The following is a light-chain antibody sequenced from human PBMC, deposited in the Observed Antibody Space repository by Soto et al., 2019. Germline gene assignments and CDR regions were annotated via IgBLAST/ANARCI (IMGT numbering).Light chain of an antibody. CDR2: GAS. CDR1: QSVSSY. V-gene: IGKV3-11*01. CDR3: QQSYSTPWT. J-gene: IGKJ1*01. Sequence: EIVLTQSPVTLSLSPGERATLSCRASQSVSSYLAWYQQKPGQAPRLLIYGASTRATGIPARFSGSGSGTDFTLTISSLQPEDFATYYCQQSYSTPWTFGQGTKVDIK.